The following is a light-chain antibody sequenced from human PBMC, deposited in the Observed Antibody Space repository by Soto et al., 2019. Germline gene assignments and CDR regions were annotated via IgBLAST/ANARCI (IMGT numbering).Light chain of an antibody. J-gene: IGKJ4*01. CDR1: QGVRRQ. CDR3: QQYHTWPIT. CDR2: GAS. Sequence: DIVMTQSPSTLSVAPGERVTFSCRASQGVRRQLAWYQHKPGQAPRLLISGASTGATGIPARFSGSGSGTEFTLTISSLQFEDCAIYYGQQYHTWPITFGGGTKVEIK. V-gene: IGKV3-15*01.